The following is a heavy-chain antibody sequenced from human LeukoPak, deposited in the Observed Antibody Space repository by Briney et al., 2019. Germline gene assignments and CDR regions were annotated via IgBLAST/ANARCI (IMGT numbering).Heavy chain of an antibody. CDR2: IYPGDSDT. J-gene: IGHJ3*02. V-gene: IGHV5-51*01. D-gene: IGHD3-10*01. CDR3: AIESSGSSPHFDI. Sequence: GESLKISCKGSGYSFTSYWIGWVRQMPGKGLEWMGIIYPGDSDTRYSPSFQGQVTISADKSISTAYLQWSNLKASDTAMYYCAIESSGSSPHFDIWGQGTMVTVSS. CDR1: GYSFTSYW.